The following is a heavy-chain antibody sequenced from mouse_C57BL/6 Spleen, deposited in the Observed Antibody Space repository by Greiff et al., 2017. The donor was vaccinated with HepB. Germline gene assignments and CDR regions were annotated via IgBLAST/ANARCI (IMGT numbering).Heavy chain of an antibody. CDR1: GYTFTSYW. J-gene: IGHJ2*01. V-gene: IGHV1-61*01. CDR3: AREGYSKFFDY. CDR2: IYPSDSET. Sequence: QAQLQQPGAELVRPGSSVKLSCKASGYTFTSYWMDWVKQRPGQGLEWIGNIYPSDSETHYNQKFKDKATLTVDKSSSTAYMQLSSLTSEDSAVYYCAREGYSKFFDYWGQGTTLTVSS. D-gene: IGHD2-5*01.